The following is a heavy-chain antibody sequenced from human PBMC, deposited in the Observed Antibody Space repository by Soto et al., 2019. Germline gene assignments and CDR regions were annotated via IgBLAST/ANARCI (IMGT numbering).Heavy chain of an antibody. Sequence: QVQLVQSGAELKKPGSSVKVSCSASGVTFSSYAFTWVRQAPGQGLEWMGNIIPVFRTSNYAQGFQGRLNISADESTNTIYMELSSLRSEDTAVYFFAKDGSWDGGGGESWGQGTLVIVSS. J-gene: IGHJ4*02. D-gene: IGHD3-16*01. CDR1: GVTFSSYA. CDR3: AKDGSWDGGGGES. V-gene: IGHV1-69*18. CDR2: IIPVFRTS.